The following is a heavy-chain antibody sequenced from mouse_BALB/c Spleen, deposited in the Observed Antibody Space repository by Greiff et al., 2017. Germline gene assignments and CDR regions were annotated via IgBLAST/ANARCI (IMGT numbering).Heavy chain of an antibody. J-gene: IGHJ4*01. V-gene: IGHV1-31*01. CDR1: GYSFPGYY. CDR2: INPYNGAT. D-gene: IGHD1-1*01. CDR3: ARKAYGSSYDAMDY. Sequence: VQLKESGPELVKPGASVKISCKASGYSFPGYYMPWVKQSHVKSLEWIGRINPYNGATSYNQNFKDKASLTVDKSSSPAYMELHSLTSEDSAVYYCARKAYGSSYDAMDYWGQGTSVTVSS.